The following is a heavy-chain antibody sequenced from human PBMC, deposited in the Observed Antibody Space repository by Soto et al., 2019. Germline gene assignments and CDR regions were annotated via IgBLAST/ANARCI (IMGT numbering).Heavy chain of an antibody. CDR1: GFTFSSYA. D-gene: IGHD4-17*01. J-gene: IGHJ4*02. CDR2: ASGTGGSA. V-gene: IGHV3-23*01. Sequence: LRLSCAASGFTFSSYAMTWVRQAPGKGLEWVSGASGTGGSAYYADSVKGRFTISRDKSTNTLYLHMNSLRAEDTAVYYCARGSAYSDYDLEYWGQGTLVTVSS. CDR3: ARGSAYSDYDLEY.